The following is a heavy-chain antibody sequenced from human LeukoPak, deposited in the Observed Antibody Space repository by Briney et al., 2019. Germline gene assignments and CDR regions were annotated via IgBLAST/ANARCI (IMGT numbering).Heavy chain of an antibody. J-gene: IGHJ4*02. Sequence: ASVKVSCKASGYTFTSYGISWVRQAPGQGLEWMGWMNPNSGNTGYAQKFQGRVTMTRNTSISTAYMELSSLRSEDTAVYYCAVSAGRGSFDYWGQGTLVTVSS. CDR1: GYTFTSYG. CDR2: MNPNSGNT. V-gene: IGHV1-8*02. D-gene: IGHD1-26*01. CDR3: AVSAGRGSFDY.